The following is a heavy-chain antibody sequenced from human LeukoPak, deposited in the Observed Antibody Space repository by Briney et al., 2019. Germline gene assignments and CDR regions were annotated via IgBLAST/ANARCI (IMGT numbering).Heavy chain of an antibody. J-gene: IGHJ4*01. CDR3: ARQLGYCAAGTCYFDS. V-gene: IGHV3-69-1*01. Sequence: GGSLRLSCAASGFAISTYAMAWVRQAPGKGLEGISSLSSGRSPSYSDSLEGRLTMSSDNARNTLYLQMDNLRGEDTDMYYCARQLGYCAAGTCYFDSWGHGTQVTVSS. CDR1: GFAISTYA. CDR2: LSSGRSP. D-gene: IGHD2-8*02.